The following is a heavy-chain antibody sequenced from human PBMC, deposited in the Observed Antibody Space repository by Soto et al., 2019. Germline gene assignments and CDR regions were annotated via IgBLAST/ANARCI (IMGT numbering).Heavy chain of an antibody. D-gene: IGHD2-15*01. Sequence: QITLKESGPTLVKPTQTLTLTCSFSGFSLTTRGMSVGWIRQPPGKALEWLALIYWDDDKRYSPSLKSRLTITKDPSKNQVVLTMTNMDPVDTATYYCAHVLGYCSGGSCYSGPSDYWGQGTLVTVSS. V-gene: IGHV2-5*02. CDR2: IYWDDDK. J-gene: IGHJ4*02. CDR1: GFSLTTRGMS. CDR3: AHVLGYCSGGSCYSGPSDY.